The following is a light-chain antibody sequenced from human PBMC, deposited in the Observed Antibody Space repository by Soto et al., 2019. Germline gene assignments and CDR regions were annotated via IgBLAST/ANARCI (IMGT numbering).Light chain of an antibody. V-gene: IGKV1-12*01. Sequence: DIQMTQSPSSASASVGDRVTITCRASERINTYLAWYQQQPGKAPKLLIYAASSLQSGVPSRFSGSGSGTEFTLTISNLQPEDFATYYCQQANSPPLTFGGGTKV. CDR1: ERINTY. CDR2: AAS. CDR3: QQANSPPLT. J-gene: IGKJ4*01.